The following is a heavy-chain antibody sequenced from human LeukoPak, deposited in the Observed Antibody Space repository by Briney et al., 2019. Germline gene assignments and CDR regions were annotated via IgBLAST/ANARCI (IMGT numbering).Heavy chain of an antibody. CDR1: GFTFTNYW. J-gene: IGHJ5*02. D-gene: IGHD3-3*01. Sequence: PGGSLRLSCAVSGFTFTNYWMTWVRQAPGKGLEWVANIKQDETEKFYVDSVVGRFTISRDNGKNFLYLQMNSLRAEDTAVYYCAKGGGFFDTWGQGTLVTVSS. V-gene: IGHV3-7*01. CDR2: IKQDETEK. CDR3: AKGGGFFDT.